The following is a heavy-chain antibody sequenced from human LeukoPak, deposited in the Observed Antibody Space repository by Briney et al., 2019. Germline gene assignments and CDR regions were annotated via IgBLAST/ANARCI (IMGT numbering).Heavy chain of an antibody. V-gene: IGHV3-7*01. J-gene: IGHJ4*02. CDR3: VRDPD. Sequence: PGGSLRLSCAASGFTFSSYSMNWVRQAPGKGLEWVANIKEDGSEKYYVDSVKGRFTISRDNAKNSVDLQMNRLRGEDTAVYYCVRDPDWGQGTLVTVSS. CDR1: GFTFSSYS. CDR2: IKEDGSEK.